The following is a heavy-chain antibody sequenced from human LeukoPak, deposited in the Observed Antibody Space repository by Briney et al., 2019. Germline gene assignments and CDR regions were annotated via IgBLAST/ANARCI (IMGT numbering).Heavy chain of an antibody. CDR2: ISGSGGST. D-gene: IGHD4-23*01. J-gene: IGHJ4*02. CDR1: GFTFSSYA. Sequence: GGSLRLSCAASGFTFSSYAMSWVRQAPGKGLEWVSAISGSGGSTYYADSGKGRFTISRDNYKNTLYLQMNSLGAEDTAVYYCAKGGGNSAFDYWGQGTLVTVSS. CDR3: AKGGGNSAFDY. V-gene: IGHV3-23*01.